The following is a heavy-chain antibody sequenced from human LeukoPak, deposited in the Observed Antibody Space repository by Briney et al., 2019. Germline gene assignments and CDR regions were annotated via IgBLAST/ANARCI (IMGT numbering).Heavy chain of an antibody. J-gene: IGHJ6*03. CDR2: IYSGGST. CDR1: GFTVSSNY. Sequence: GGSLRLSCAASGFTVSSNYMSWVRQAPGKGLEWVSVIYSGGSTYYADSVKGRFTISRDNSKNTLYLQMNSLRAEDTAVYYCARERHDILTGCYIDYYYYYMDVWGKGTTVTVSS. D-gene: IGHD3-9*01. V-gene: IGHV3-53*01. CDR3: ARERHDILTGCYIDYYYYYMDV.